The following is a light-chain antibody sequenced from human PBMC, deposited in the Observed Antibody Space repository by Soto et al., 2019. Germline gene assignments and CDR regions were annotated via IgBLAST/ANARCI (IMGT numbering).Light chain of an antibody. J-gene: IGKJ4*01. V-gene: IGKV3-11*01. Sequence: EIVLTQSPVTLSLSPGERATLSCRASDSVSSYLAWYQQKPGQAPRLLIRDTSNRATGVPARFSGSGSGTDCPLTISSLEPEDFAVYYCQQRSNWPPTFGGGTKVEIK. CDR1: DSVSSY. CDR2: DTS. CDR3: QQRSNWPPT.